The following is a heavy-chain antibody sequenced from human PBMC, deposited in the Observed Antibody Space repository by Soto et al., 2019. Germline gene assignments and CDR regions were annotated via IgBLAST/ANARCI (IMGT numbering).Heavy chain of an antibody. J-gene: IGHJ4*02. CDR1: GSKIWSSV. CDR2: ISYDGSNK. V-gene: IGHV3-30*18. Sequence: GGLRTSACGASGSKIWSSVMHWVRQAPGKGLEWVAVISYDGSNKFYADSVKGRFTISRDNFRNTLYLQMNSLRAEDTAVYYCAKEFHSWNYFDYWGQGT. CDR3: AKEFHSWNYFDY. D-gene: IGHD1-20*01.